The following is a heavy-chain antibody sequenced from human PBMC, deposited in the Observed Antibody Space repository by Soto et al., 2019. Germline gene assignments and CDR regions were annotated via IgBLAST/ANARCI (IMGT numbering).Heavy chain of an antibody. J-gene: IGHJ4*02. D-gene: IGHD6-19*01. CDR1: GGSISSGGYS. V-gene: IGHV4-30-2*01. CDR3: ARAGGLGAVAADY. CDR2: IYHSGST. Sequence: QLQLQESGSGLVKPSQTLSLTCAVSGGSISSGGYSWSWIRQPPGKGLEWIGYIYHSGSTYYNPSLKKRVTIPVDRPKNQFSLKLSSVTAADTPVYYCARAGGLGAVAADYWGQGTLVTVSS.